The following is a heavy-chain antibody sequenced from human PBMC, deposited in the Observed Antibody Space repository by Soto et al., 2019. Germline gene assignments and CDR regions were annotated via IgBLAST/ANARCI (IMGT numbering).Heavy chain of an antibody. CDR2: IYHSGST. CDR1: GDSISRGGYY. D-gene: IGHD2-21*01. J-gene: IGHJ5*02. V-gene: IGHV4-31*01. Sequence: QAQLQESGPGLVKPSQTLSLSCTVSGDSISRGGYYWNWIRQHPRKGLEWIGYIYHSGSTNYNPSFMSPVTIPVDTSKNQLSLELTNVTAADAAVYYCVRDGAGAYGLAWFGPWGQGILVTVSS. CDR3: VRDGAGAYGLAWFGP.